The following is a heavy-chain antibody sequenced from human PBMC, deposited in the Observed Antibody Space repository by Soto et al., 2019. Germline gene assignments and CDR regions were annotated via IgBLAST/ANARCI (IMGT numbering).Heavy chain of an antibody. CDR1: GFTFSNYA. D-gene: IGHD1-26*01. V-gene: IGHV3-30-3*01. CDR2: ISHDGTKK. J-gene: IGHJ3*02. Sequence: QVQLVESGGGVVQPGGSLRLSCTASGFTFSNYAIHWARQAPGRGLEWVALISHDGTKKHYADSVKGRFTISRDNLKNTVYLQMNSLKPDDTAVFYCAREAAPVGSNDAFDIWGQGTMVIVSS. CDR3: AREAAPVGSNDAFDI.